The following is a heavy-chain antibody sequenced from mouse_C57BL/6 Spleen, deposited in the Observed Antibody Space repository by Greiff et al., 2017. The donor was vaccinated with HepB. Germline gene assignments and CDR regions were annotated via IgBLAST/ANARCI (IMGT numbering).Heavy chain of an antibody. J-gene: IGHJ4*01. CDR3: ARDGSNYVDYAMDY. CDR1: GYSITSGYY. D-gene: IGHD2-5*01. CDR2: ISYDGSN. V-gene: IGHV3-6*01. Sequence: VQLKESGPGLVKPSQSLSLTCSVTGYSITSGYYWNWIRQFPGNKLEWMGYISYDGSNNYNPSLKNRISITRDTSKNQFFLKLNSVTTEDTATYYCARDGSNYVDYAMDYWGQGTSVTVSS.